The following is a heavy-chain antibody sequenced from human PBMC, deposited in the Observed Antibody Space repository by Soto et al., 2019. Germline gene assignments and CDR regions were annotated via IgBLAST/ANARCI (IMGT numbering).Heavy chain of an antibody. V-gene: IGHV1-18*01. Sequence: QVQLVQSGAEVKRPGASVKVSCKASGYTFLNYDVAWVRRAPGQGLEWLGWISISKGKTYYEQRLQGRVTMTTDTAMLTAYMEVTRLRSDDTAVYFCGRKGYIGNFGLDVWGQGTTVTVSS. J-gene: IGHJ6*02. D-gene: IGHD5-12*01. CDR2: ISISKGKT. CDR3: GRKGYIGNFGLDV. CDR1: GYTFLNYD.